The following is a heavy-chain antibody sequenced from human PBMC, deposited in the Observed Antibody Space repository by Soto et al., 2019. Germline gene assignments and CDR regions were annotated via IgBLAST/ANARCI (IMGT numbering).Heavy chain of an antibody. CDR1: GFTFSSYS. CDR3: ARERTGRYYYGMDV. CDR2: ISSSSSYI. Sequence: GGSRRLSCAASGFTFSSYSMNWVRQAPGKGLEWVSSISSSSSYIYYADSVKGRFTISRDNAKNSLYLQMNSLRAEDTAVYYCARERTGRYYYGMDVWGQGTTVTVSS. J-gene: IGHJ6*02. V-gene: IGHV3-21*01.